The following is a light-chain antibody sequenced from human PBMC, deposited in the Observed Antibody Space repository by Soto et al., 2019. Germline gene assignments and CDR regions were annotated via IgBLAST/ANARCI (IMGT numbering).Light chain of an antibody. J-gene: IGKJ1*01. CDR2: GAS. CDR1: QSVSSS. CDR3: QQYNNWPPWT. Sequence: EIVMTQSPATLSVSPGERATLSCRASQSVSSSLAWYQQKPGQAPRLLIYGASTRATGIPARLSGSGSGTEFTLTISSLQSEDFAVYYCQQYNNWPPWTFGQGTKVEIK. V-gene: IGKV3-15*01.